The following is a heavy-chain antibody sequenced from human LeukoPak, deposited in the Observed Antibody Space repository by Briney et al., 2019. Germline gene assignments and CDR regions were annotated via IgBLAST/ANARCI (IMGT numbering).Heavy chain of an antibody. CDR2: INTDGSST. CDR1: GFTFSSYW. V-gene: IGHV3-74*01. CDR3: ARDPGPPVLLWFGESQKNYGDY. D-gene: IGHD3-10*01. Sequence: PGGSLRLSCAASGFTFSSYWMHWVRQAPGKGLVWVSRINTDGSSTSYADSVKGRFTISRDNAKNTLYLQMNSLRAEDTAVYYCARDPGPPVLLWFGESQKNYGDYWGQGTLVTVSS. J-gene: IGHJ4*02.